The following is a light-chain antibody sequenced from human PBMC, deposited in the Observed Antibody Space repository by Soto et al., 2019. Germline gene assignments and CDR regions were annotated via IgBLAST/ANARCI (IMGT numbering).Light chain of an antibody. CDR3: SSYTSSSTLV. V-gene: IGLV2-14*01. J-gene: IGLJ3*02. Sequence: QSALTQPASVSGSPGQSITISCTGTTSDVGGYNYVSWYQQHPGTAPKLMIYDVTYRPSGVSNRFSGSKSGNTASLTISGLQAEDEADYYCSSYTSSSTLVFGGGTQLTVL. CDR2: DVT. CDR1: TSDVGGYNY.